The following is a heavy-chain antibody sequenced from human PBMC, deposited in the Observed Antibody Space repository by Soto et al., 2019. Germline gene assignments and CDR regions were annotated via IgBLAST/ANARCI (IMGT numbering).Heavy chain of an antibody. J-gene: IGHJ4*02. CDR3: ARSSLTYFEF. CDR1: GFTFSDYY. CDR2: ISGSGSTT. Sequence: GSLRLSCPASGFTFSDYYMSWIRQAPGKGLEWLAYISGSGSTTYYTDSVKGRFAISRDNARTSLYLQINSLRVEDSAVYYCARSSLTYFEFWGQGTLVTVYS. V-gene: IGHV3-11*01.